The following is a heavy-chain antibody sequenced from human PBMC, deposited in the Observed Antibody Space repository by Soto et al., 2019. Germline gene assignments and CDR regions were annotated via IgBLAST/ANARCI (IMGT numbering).Heavy chain of an antibody. CDR1: GGSISSSSYY. Sequence: QLQLQESGPGLVKPSETLSLTCTVSGGSISSSSYYWGWIRQPPGKGLEWIGSIYYSGSTYYNPSLKSRVTISVDTSKNQFSLKLSSVTAADTAVYYCARHPLTGYFLSGYWGQGTLVTVSS. D-gene: IGHD3-9*01. CDR3: ARHPLTGYFLSGY. V-gene: IGHV4-39*01. J-gene: IGHJ4*02. CDR2: IYYSGST.